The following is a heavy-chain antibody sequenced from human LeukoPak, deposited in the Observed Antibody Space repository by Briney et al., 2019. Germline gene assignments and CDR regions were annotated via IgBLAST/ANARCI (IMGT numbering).Heavy chain of an antibody. Sequence: GASAKVSCKASGYTFTSYGISWVRQAPGQGLEWMGWISAYNGNTNYAQKLQGRVTMTTDTSTSTAYMELRSLRSDDTAVYYCAREGWGTAYCGGDCYRGGFDYWGQGTLVTVSS. CDR2: ISAYNGNT. J-gene: IGHJ4*02. D-gene: IGHD2-21*02. V-gene: IGHV1-18*01. CDR1: GYTFTSYG. CDR3: AREGWGTAYCGGDCYRGGFDY.